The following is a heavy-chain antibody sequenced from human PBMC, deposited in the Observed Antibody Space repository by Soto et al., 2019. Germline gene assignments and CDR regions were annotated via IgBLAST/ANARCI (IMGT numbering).Heavy chain of an antibody. Sequence: EVQLVESGGGLVQPGGSLRLSCAASGFTVSSNYMSWVRQAPGKGLEWVSVIYSGGSTYYADSVKGRFTISRHNSKNTLYLQMNSLRAEDTAVYYCARGVGYSSSWYGYWGQGTLVTVSS. CDR2: IYSGGST. J-gene: IGHJ4*02. CDR1: GFTVSSNY. V-gene: IGHV3-53*04. D-gene: IGHD6-13*01. CDR3: ARGVGYSSSWYGY.